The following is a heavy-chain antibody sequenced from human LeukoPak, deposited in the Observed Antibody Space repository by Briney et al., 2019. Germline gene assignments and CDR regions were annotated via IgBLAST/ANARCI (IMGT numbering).Heavy chain of an antibody. CDR2: ITSSSSYI. CDR3: ASSTLSGIGVFDI. CDR1: RFTFPSYS. D-gene: IGHD2/OR15-2a*01. V-gene: IGHV3-21*01. Sequence: GGSLRLSCAASRFTFPSYSMNWVRQAPGKGLEWVSSITSSSSYISYADSVKGRFTISRDNAKKSLHLQMNSLRAEDTAVYYCASSTLSGIGVFDIWGQGTMVTVS. J-gene: IGHJ3*02.